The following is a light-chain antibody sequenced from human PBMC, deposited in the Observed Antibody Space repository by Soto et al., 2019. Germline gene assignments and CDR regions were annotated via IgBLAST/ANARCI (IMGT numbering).Light chain of an antibody. Sequence: EIVLTQSPDTLSLSPGDTATLSCRASQSVSSSYLAWYQQRPGQAPRLLIYGASSRATGIPDRFSGSGSGTDFTLTIFRLEPEDFAVYYYQQYGVSPRTFGQGTKVEIK. CDR1: QSVSSSY. CDR3: QQYGVSPRT. CDR2: GAS. J-gene: IGKJ1*01. V-gene: IGKV3-20*01.